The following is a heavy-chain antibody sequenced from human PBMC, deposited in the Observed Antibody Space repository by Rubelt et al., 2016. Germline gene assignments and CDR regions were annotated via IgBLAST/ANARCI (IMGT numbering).Heavy chain of an antibody. CDR2: ISYDGSNK. CDR1: GFTFSSYA. CDR3: ARVICSSTSCHYYYYGMDV. V-gene: IGHV3-30*04. Sequence: AASGFTFSSYAMHWVRQAPGKGLEWVAVISYDGSNKYYADSVMGRFTISRDNSKNTLYLQMNSLRAEDTAVYYCARVICSSTSCHYYYYGMDVWGQGTTVTVSS. J-gene: IGHJ6*02. D-gene: IGHD2-2*01.